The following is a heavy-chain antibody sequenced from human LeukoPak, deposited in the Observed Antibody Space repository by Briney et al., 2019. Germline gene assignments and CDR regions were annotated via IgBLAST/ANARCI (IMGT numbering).Heavy chain of an antibody. J-gene: IGHJ5*02. V-gene: IGHV3-74*01. CDR1: GFTFSSYW. D-gene: IGHD5-24*01. CDR2: INGDGSST. CDR3: ARDLRDGYNP. Sequence: GGSLRLSCAASGFTFSSYWMHWVRQAPGKGLVWVSRINGDGSSTSYADSVKGRFTISRDNAKNTLYLQMNSLRAEDTAVYYFARDLRDGYNPWGQGTLVTGSS.